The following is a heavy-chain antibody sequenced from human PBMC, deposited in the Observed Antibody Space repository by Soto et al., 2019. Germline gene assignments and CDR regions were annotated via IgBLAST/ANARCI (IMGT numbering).Heavy chain of an antibody. CDR3: ASARRLENRFDP. V-gene: IGHV4-4*07. CDR1: GGSLFGGY. Sequence: ASETLSLTCTVSGGSLFGGYCTWIRQPAGGGLEWIGRINSDGNTNYSPSLKSRVTMSVDPSRKHFSLNLTSVTAADTASYFCASARRLENRFDPWGPEIQVTVSS. J-gene: IGHJ5*02. CDR2: INSDGNT. D-gene: IGHD5-12*01.